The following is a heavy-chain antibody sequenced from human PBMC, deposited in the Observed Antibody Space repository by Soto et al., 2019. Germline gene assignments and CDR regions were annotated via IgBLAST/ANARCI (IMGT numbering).Heavy chain of an antibody. D-gene: IGHD6-19*01. CDR2: TYYRSKWYN. CDR3: ARDLSRGIAVAGLYYYYYYGMDV. V-gene: IGHV6-1*01. Sequence: PSKTLSLTCAISGDSVSSNSAAWNWIRQSPSRGLEWLGRTYYRSKWYNDYAVSVKSRITINPDTSKNQFSLQLNSVTPEDTAVYYCARDLSRGIAVAGLYYYYYYGMDVWGQGTTVTVSS. CDR1: GDSVSSNSAA. J-gene: IGHJ6*02.